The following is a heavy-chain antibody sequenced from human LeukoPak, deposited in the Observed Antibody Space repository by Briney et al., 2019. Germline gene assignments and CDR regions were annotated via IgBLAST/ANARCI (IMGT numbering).Heavy chain of an antibody. Sequence: GGSLRLSCAASGFTFSSYSMNWVRQAPGKGLEWVSYISSSSRSIYYADSVKGRFTISRDNANNSLSLQMNSLRDEDTAVYYCAADDLFRGVWGQGTTVTVSS. V-gene: IGHV3-48*02. J-gene: IGHJ6*02. D-gene: IGHD3-3*01. CDR1: GFTFSSYS. CDR2: ISSSSRSI. CDR3: AADDLFRGV.